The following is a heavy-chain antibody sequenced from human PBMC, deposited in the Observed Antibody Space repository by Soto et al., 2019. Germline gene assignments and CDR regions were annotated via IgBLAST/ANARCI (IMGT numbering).Heavy chain of an antibody. J-gene: IGHJ4*02. Sequence: QVQLVESGGGVVQPGRSLRLSCAASGFTFSSYGMHWVRQAPGKGLEWVAVVSYDGSNKYYADSVKGRFTISRDNSENKLYLQMNSLRAEDTAVYYCAKGWTNYYFEYWGQGTLVIVSS. CDR1: GFTFSSYG. D-gene: IGHD2-8*01. CDR2: VSYDGSNK. CDR3: AKGWTNYYFEY. V-gene: IGHV3-30*18.